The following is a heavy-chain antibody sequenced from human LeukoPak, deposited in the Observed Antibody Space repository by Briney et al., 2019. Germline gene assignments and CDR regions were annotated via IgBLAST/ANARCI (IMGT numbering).Heavy chain of an antibody. CDR1: GGSFCGYN. CDR2: INQSVST. CDR3: ARVAFYDYVWGSYRPFDY. J-gene: IGHJ4*02. D-gene: IGHD3-16*02. V-gene: IGHV4-34*01. Sequence: PSETLSLTSAVYGGSFCGYNWSWLPHPPGKGREWIGEINQSVSTNYNPSLKSRVTISVDTSKNQFSLKLSSVTAADTAVYYCARVAFYDYVWGSYRPFDYWGQGTLVTVSS.